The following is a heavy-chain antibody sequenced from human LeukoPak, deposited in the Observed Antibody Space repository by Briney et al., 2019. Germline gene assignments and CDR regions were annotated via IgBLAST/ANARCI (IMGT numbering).Heavy chain of an antibody. D-gene: IGHD3-3*01. CDR2: ISSSSSTI. V-gene: IGHV3-48*04. CDR3: ARSYDFWSGYYQINGAFDI. Sequence: PGGSLRLSCAASGFTFSSYSMNWVRQAPWKGLEWVSYISSSSSTIYYADSVKGRFTISRDNAKNSLYLQMNSLRAEDTAVYYCARSYDFWSGYYQINGAFDIWGQGTMVTVSS. CDR1: GFTFSSYS. J-gene: IGHJ3*02.